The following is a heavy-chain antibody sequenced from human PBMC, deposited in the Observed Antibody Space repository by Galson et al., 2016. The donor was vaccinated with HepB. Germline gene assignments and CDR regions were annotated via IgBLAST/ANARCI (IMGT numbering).Heavy chain of an antibody. CDR1: GFTFSDWD. Sequence: SLRLSCAASGFTFSDWDFHWVRQSPGMVLVWVSRISSDGLTKTYADSVKGRCTISRDNGRNTLYLQMNSLRAEDTGVYYCARDQTRRGPTTFDNWGQGTLVTVSA. CDR3: ARDQTRRGPTTFDN. D-gene: IGHD1-26*01. V-gene: IGHV3-74*03. CDR2: ISSDGLTK. J-gene: IGHJ4*02.